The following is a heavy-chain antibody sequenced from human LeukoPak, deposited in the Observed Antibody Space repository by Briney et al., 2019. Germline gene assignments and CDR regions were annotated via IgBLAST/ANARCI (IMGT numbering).Heavy chain of an antibody. D-gene: IGHD5-24*01. Sequence: SETLSLTCTVSGDSISSNYWSWIRQPPGKGLEWIGYIYYSGSTNYNPSLKSRVTISVDTSKNQFSLKLSSVTAADTAVYYCARTIMDANYYMDVWGKGTTVTVSS. J-gene: IGHJ6*03. CDR3: ARTIMDANYYMDV. CDR2: IYYSGST. V-gene: IGHV4-59*08. CDR1: GDSISSNY.